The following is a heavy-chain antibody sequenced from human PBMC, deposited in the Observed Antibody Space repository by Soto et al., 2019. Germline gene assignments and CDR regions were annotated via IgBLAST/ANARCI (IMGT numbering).Heavy chain of an antibody. D-gene: IGHD2-2*01. CDR3: ARDHRYCTSTSCPGALDV. CDR1: GGSISTYY. CDR2: IDYSGRS. Sequence: QVQLQESGPGLVKPSETLSLTCTVSGGSISTYYWSWIRQPPGKGLEWIGYIDYSGRSNYSPSLKSRVTISIDTSQKQFSLKLNSVTAADTAVYYCARDHRYCTSTSCPGALDVWGQGTTVTVSS. V-gene: IGHV4-59*01. J-gene: IGHJ6*02.